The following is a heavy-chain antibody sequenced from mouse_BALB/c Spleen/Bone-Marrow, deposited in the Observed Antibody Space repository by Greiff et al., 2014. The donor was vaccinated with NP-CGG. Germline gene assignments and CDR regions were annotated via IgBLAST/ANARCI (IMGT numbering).Heavy chain of an antibody. Sequence: EVMLVESGGGLVQPGGSRKLSCAASGFTFSSFGMHWVRQAPEKGLEWVAYISSGSSTIYYADTVKGRLTISRDNPKNTLFLQMTSLRSEDTAMYYCARDDYDYAMDYWGQGTSVTVSS. J-gene: IGHJ4*01. V-gene: IGHV5-17*02. CDR1: GFTFSSFG. CDR2: ISSGSSTI. D-gene: IGHD2-4*01. CDR3: ARDDYDYAMDY.